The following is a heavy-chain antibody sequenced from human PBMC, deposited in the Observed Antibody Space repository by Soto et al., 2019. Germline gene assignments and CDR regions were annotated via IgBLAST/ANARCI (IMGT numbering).Heavy chain of an antibody. J-gene: IGHJ6*02. CDR1: GFTFSSYA. Sequence: GGALRLSCSASGFTFSSYAMHWVRQAPGKGLEYVSAISSNGGSTYYADTVKGRFTISRDNSKNTLYLQMSSLRAEDKAVYYCVVPYYYDSSGYPDYGMDVWGQGTTVTVSS. CDR2: ISSNGGST. D-gene: IGHD3-22*01. CDR3: VVPYYYDSSGYPDYGMDV. V-gene: IGHV3-64D*08.